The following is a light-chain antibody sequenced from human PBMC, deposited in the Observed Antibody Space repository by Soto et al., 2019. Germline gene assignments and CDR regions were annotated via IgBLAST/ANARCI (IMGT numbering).Light chain of an antibody. Sequence: EIVLTQSPATLSLSPGERATLSCRASQSVTSYLAWYQQKPGQAPRLLIYDVSNRASGIPARFSGSGSETDFTLTISSLEPEDFAVYYCQQYNKWPLTFGQGTKVDIK. CDR3: QQYNKWPLT. J-gene: IGKJ1*01. CDR1: QSVTSY. CDR2: DVS. V-gene: IGKV3-11*01.